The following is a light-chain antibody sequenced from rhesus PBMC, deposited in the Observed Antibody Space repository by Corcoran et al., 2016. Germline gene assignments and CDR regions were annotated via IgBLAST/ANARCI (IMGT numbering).Light chain of an antibody. CDR2: AAS. V-gene: IGKV1-74*01. J-gene: IGKJ3*01. CDR3: QHSYGTPFT. CDR1: ENVNNY. Sequence: DIQMTQSPSSLSASVGDRVTITCRASENVNNYLHWYQQKTGKAPKLLIYAASTLQIGVPSRFSGSGSGTDYTFTISSLQPEDVATYYCQHSYGTPFTFGPGTKLDIK.